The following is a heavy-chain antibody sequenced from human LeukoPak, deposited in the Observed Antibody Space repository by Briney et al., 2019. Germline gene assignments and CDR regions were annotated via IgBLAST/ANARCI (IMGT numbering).Heavy chain of an antibody. CDR1: GYSISNNFY. Sequence: SETLSLTCTVSGYSISNNFYWAWIRQSPGKGLEWIVSINHSGSTNYNPSLQSRVIISVDTSKNQFSLKLSSVTAADTAVYYCARDPVVDDSGWFDAFDIWGQGTMVAVSS. CDR2: INHSGST. D-gene: IGHD6-19*01. V-gene: IGHV4-38-2*02. J-gene: IGHJ3*02. CDR3: ARDPVVDDSGWFDAFDI.